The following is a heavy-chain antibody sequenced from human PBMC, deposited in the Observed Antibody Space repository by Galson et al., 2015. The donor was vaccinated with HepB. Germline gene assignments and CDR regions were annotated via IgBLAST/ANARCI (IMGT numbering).Heavy chain of an antibody. CDR1: GFSFSTSW. V-gene: IGHV3-11*06. CDR3: ARYPGTAFDY. CDR2: ISSSSSYT. D-gene: IGHD1-14*01. J-gene: IGHJ4*02. Sequence: SLRLSCAASGFSFSTSWMTWVRQAPGKGLEWVSYISSSSSYTNYADSVKGRFTISRDNAKNSLYLQMNSLRAEDTAVYYCARYPGTAFDYWGQGTLVTVSS.